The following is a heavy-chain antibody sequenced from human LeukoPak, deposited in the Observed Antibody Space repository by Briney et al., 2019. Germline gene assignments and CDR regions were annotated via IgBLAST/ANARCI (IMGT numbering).Heavy chain of an antibody. D-gene: IGHD3-16*01. J-gene: IGHJ6*02. CDR3: ARGGGLDV. Sequence: GSLRLSCAASGFTFSSYSMNWVRQAPGKGLEWVSYISTSSSIIYYADSVKGRFTISRDNAKNSLYLQMSNLRAEDTAVYFCARGGGLDVWGQGATVTVSS. V-gene: IGHV3-48*04. CDR1: GFTFSSYS. CDR2: ISTSSSII.